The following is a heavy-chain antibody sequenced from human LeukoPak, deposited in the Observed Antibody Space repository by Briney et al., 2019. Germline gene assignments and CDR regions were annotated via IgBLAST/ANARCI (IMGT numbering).Heavy chain of an antibody. CDR1: GYTFTGYY. CDR2: INPNSGGT. D-gene: IGHD6-13*01. J-gene: IGHJ4*02. Sequence: GASVKVSCKASGYTFTGYYMHWVRQAPGQGLEWMGWINPNSGGTNYAQKFQGRVTMTRDTSISTAYMELSRLRSDDTAVYYCARAGSIAAAGPLYYFDYWGQGTLVTVSS. V-gene: IGHV1-2*02. CDR3: ARAGSIAAAGPLYYFDY.